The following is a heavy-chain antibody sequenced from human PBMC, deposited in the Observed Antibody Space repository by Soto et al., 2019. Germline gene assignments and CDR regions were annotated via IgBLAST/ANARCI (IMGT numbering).Heavy chain of an antibody. Sequence: SETLFLTCTVSGGAISSYHRRCIRQPARKGLEWIVRIYTSGRTNYNPSLKSRVTISVDASKTQFSLKLSCVTAADTAVFYCAREVNNYYAMDVWGQGTTVTVSS. CDR3: AREVNNYYAMDV. J-gene: IGHJ6*02. CDR1: GGAISSYH. CDR2: IYTSGRT. V-gene: IGHV4-4*07. D-gene: IGHD4-4*01.